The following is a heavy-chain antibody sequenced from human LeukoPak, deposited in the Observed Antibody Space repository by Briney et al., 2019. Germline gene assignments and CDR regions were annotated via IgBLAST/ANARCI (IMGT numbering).Heavy chain of an antibody. Sequence: PGGSLRLSCAASGFTFSSYSMNWVRQAPGKGLEWVSVIYSGGSTYYADSVKGRFTISRDNSKNTLYLQMNSLRAEDTAVYYCAREGSWAYAFDIWGQGTMVTVSS. CDR1: GFTFSSYS. CDR2: IYSGGST. CDR3: AREGSWAYAFDI. J-gene: IGHJ3*02. V-gene: IGHV3-53*01. D-gene: IGHD3-10*01.